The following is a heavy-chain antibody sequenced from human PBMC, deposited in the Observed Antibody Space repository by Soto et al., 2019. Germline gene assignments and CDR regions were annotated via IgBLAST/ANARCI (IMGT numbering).Heavy chain of an antibody. V-gene: IGHV1-69*06. CDR3: GGGGGDYYGSGTLVGYYYGMDV. CDR1: GGTFSSYA. CDR2: IIPIFGTA. Sequence: QVQLVQSGAEVKKPGSSVKVSCKASGGTFSSYAISWVRQAPGQGLEWMGGIIPIFGTANYPQKFQGRVNETGDKSPDPAYMELGSIGSEDTAVYYWGGGGGDYYGSGTLVGYYYGMDVWGQGTTVTVSS. D-gene: IGHD3-10*01. J-gene: IGHJ6*02.